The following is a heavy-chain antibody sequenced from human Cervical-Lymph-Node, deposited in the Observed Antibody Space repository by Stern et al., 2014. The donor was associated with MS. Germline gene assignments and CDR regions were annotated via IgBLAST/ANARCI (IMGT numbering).Heavy chain of an antibody. CDR2: IRWNSDHI. Sequence: EVQLVESGGGLVQPGRSLRLSCAASGFTFNDYGMHWVRRAPGKGLEWVSGIRWNSDHIGYADSVKGRFTISRDNAKNSLYLQMHSLRPEDTAMYYCAKDGVYFYGSGSYPDYWGQGTLVTVSS. J-gene: IGHJ4*02. CDR3: AKDGVYFYGSGSYPDY. CDR1: GFTFNDYG. V-gene: IGHV3-9*01. D-gene: IGHD3-10*01.